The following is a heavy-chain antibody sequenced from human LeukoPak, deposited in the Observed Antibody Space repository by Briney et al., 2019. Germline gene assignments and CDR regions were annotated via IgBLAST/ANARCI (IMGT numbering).Heavy chain of an antibody. D-gene: IGHD3-10*01. CDR3: ARGGGADVLLWFGELLNGMDV. CDR1: GGSISSYY. CDR2: IYYSGST. V-gene: IGHV4-59*01. Sequence: SETLSLTCTVSGGSISSYYWSWIRQPPGKGLEWIGYIYYSGSTNYNPSLKSRVTISVDTSKNQFSLKLSSVTAADTAVYYCARGGGADVLLWFGELLNGMDVWGQGTTVTVSS. J-gene: IGHJ6*02.